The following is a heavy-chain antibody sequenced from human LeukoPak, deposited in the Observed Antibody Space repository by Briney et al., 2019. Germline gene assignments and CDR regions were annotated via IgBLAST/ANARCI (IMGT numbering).Heavy chain of an antibody. CDR1: GYTFVNYP. J-gene: IGHJ4*01. V-gene: IGHV7-4-1*02. CDR2: INTNTGNP. D-gene: IGHD6-13*01. Sequence: ASVKVSCKASGYTFVNYPMNWVRQAPGQGLEWMGWINTNTGNPTYAQGFTGRFVFSLDTSVSTAYLQISSLEAEDTAFYYCARSSVAGIAAAGPDYWGQGTLVTVSS. CDR3: ARSSVAGIAAAGPDY.